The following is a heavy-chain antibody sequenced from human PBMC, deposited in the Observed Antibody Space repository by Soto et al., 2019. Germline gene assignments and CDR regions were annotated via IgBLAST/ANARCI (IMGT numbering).Heavy chain of an antibody. D-gene: IGHD2-8*01. Sequence: PGASLKISCQGSGYRFSSYWIAWVRQMPGKGLEWMVIIYPGDSDTIYSPSFQGQVTFSLYKSTSTAYLHWSSLKASDTAMYYCARQGSNGAYNYYGMDVWGQGTTVTVSS. V-gene: IGHV5-51*01. J-gene: IGHJ6*02. CDR3: ARQGSNGAYNYYGMDV. CDR2: IYPGDSDT. CDR1: GYRFSSYW.